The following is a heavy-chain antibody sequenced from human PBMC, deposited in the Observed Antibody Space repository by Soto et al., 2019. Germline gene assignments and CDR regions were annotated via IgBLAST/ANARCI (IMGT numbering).Heavy chain of an antibody. D-gene: IGHD2-21*02. CDR3: ARGHNGDCEVDYFDY. V-gene: IGHV4-34*01. CDR2: INHSGST. Sequence: QVQLQQWGAGLLKPSETLSLTCAAYGGSFSGYYWSWIRQPPGKGLEWIGEINHSGSTDYNPSLKSRVTISVDTSKNQFSLKLSSVTAADTAVYYCARGHNGDCEVDYFDYWGQGTLVTVSS. CDR1: GGSFSGYY. J-gene: IGHJ4*02.